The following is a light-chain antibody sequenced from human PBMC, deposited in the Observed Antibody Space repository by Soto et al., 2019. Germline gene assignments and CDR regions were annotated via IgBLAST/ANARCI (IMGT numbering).Light chain of an antibody. Sequence: EIVLTQSPATLSVSPGERVTLYCRASESLNTFLAWFQQKPGQAPRLLIYGASTKATGVPTRFSGSGSATYFTLTISSLQSEDFAVYYCQSYNDWPFTFGQGTK. CDR3: QSYNDWPFT. V-gene: IGKV3-15*01. J-gene: IGKJ2*01. CDR1: ESLNTF. CDR2: GAS.